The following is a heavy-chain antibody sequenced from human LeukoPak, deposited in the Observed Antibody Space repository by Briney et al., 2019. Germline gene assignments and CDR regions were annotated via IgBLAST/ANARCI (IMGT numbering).Heavy chain of an antibody. Sequence: GASVKVSCEASGYTFTGYYMHWVRQAPGQGLEWMGWINPNSGGTNYAQKFQGRVTMTRDTSISTAYMELSRLRSDDTAVYYCATLTYYYDSSGYYYYPIDFDYWGQGTLVTVSS. CDR2: INPNSGGT. D-gene: IGHD3-22*01. V-gene: IGHV1-2*02. CDR3: ATLTYYYDSSGYYYYPIDFDY. J-gene: IGHJ4*02. CDR1: GYTFTGYY.